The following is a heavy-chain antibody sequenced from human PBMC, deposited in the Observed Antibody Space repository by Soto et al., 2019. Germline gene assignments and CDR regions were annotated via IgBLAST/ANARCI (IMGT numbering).Heavy chain of an antibody. V-gene: IGHV1-69*02. CDR2: IIPILGIA. Sequence: QVQLVQSGAEVKKPGSSVKVSCKASGGTFSSYTISWVRQAPGQGLEWMGRIIPILGIANYAQKFQGRVTITANNSWSTAYMELCNLRSEDTAVYYGARPSYMVRGVGRGAFDIWGQGTMFTVSS. CDR3: ARPSYMVRGVGRGAFDI. D-gene: IGHD3-10*01. J-gene: IGHJ3*02. CDR1: GGTFSSYT.